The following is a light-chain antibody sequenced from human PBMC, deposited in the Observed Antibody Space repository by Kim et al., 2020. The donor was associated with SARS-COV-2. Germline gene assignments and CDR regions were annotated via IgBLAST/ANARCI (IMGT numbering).Light chain of an antibody. Sequence: PGESATLSCRASQTVTSNYLAWYQQKPGQAPRLLIYGASSRATGIPDRFSGSGSGTDFTLTISRLEPEDVAVYYCQQYGRTFGQGTKVDIK. J-gene: IGKJ1*01. CDR1: QTVTSNY. CDR2: GAS. V-gene: IGKV3-20*01. CDR3: QQYGRT.